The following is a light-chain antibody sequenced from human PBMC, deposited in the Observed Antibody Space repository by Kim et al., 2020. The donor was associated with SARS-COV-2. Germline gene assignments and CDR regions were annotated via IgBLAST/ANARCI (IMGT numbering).Light chain of an antibody. CDR2: INSDGSH. CDR1: SGHSRYT. Sequence: QLVLTQSPSASASLGASVKLTCTLSSGHSRYTIAWHQQQPEKGPRYLMNINSDGSHSKGDGIPDRFSGSSSGAERYLTISSLQSEDEADYYCQTWGTGIHVFGTGTKVTVL. CDR3: QTWGTGIHV. J-gene: IGLJ1*01. V-gene: IGLV4-69*01.